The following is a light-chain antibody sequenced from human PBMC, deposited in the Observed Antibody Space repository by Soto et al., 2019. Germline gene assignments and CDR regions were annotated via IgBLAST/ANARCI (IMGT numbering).Light chain of an antibody. Sequence: QSALTQPPSASGSPGQSVTISCTGTSSDVGRYNYVSWYQHHPGKAPKLMIYEVTKRPSGVPDRFSGSKSGNTASLTVSGLQADDEAEYFCCSYTSSSTLFGTGTKVTVL. V-gene: IGLV2-8*01. CDR1: SSDVGRYNY. CDR2: EVT. J-gene: IGLJ1*01. CDR3: CSYTSSSTL.